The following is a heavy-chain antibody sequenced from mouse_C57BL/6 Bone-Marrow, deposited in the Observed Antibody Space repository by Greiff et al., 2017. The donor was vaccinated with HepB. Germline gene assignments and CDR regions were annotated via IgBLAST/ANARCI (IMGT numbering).Heavy chain of an antibody. J-gene: IGHJ4*01. V-gene: IGHV2-2*01. CDR3: ARNRDDYDGGGAMDY. D-gene: IGHD2-4*01. CDR1: GFSLTSYG. CDR2: IWSGGST. Sequence: VKLVESGPGLVQPSQSLSITCTVSGFSLTSYGVHWVRQSPGKGLEWLGVIWSGGSTDYNAAFISRLSISKDNSKSQVFFKMNSLQADDTAIYYCARNRDDYDGGGAMDYWGQGTSVTVSS.